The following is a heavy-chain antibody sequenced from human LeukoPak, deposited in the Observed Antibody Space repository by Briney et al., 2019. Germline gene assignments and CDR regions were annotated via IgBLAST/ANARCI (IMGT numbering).Heavy chain of an antibody. V-gene: IGHV4-31*03. CDR3: ATYYDILTGYSYFDY. D-gene: IGHD3-9*01. J-gene: IGHJ4*02. Sequence: SQTLSLTCTVSGGSISSGGYYWSWIRQHPGKGLEWIGHIYYSGSTYYNPSLKSRVTISVDTSKNQFSLKLSSVTAADTAVYYCATYYDILTGYSYFDYWGQGTLVTVSS. CDR1: GGSISSGGYY. CDR2: IYYSGST.